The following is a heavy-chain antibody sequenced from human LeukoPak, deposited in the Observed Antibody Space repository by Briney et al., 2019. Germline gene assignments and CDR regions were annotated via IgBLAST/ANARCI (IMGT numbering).Heavy chain of an antibody. J-gene: IGHJ4*02. CDR1: GFSFSSYG. CDR2: IWYDGSNK. Sequence: PGGSLRLSCAASGFSFSSYGMHWVRRAPGRGLEWVAVIWYDGSNKYYADSVKGRFTISRDNSKNTLYLQMNSLRAEDTAVYYYARDRVAVAGPGSYYFDYWGQGTLVTVSS. V-gene: IGHV3-33*08. D-gene: IGHD6-19*01. CDR3: ARDRVAVAGPGSYYFDY.